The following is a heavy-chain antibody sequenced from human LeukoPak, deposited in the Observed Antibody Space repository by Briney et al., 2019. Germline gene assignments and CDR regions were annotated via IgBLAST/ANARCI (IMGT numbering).Heavy chain of an antibody. CDR3: ARDVLWFGESPNAFDI. Sequence: GASVKVSCTASRYTFTCYGISWVRQAPGQGREWMGWISAYNGNTNYAQKLQGRVTMTTDTSTSTAYMELRSLRSDDTAVYYCARDVLWFGESPNAFDIWGQGTMVTVSS. V-gene: IGHV1-18*01. CDR1: RYTFTCYG. D-gene: IGHD3-10*01. J-gene: IGHJ3*02. CDR2: ISAYNGNT.